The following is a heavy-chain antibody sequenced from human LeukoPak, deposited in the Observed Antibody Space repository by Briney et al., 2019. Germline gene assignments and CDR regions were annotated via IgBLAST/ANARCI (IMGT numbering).Heavy chain of an antibody. J-gene: IGHJ6*02. CDR2: IRSRAYGGTT. D-gene: IGHD5-18*01. Sequence: GGSLRLSCTAFESTFGDHAMSWVRQAPGKGLEWVGFIRSRAYGGTTEYAPAVKGRFLISRDDSKSIAYLHMNSLKTEDTAVYYCARGPIQQWLYNGMDVWGQGTTVSVSS. CDR3: ARGPIQQWLYNGMDV. V-gene: IGHV3-49*04. CDR1: ESTFGDHA.